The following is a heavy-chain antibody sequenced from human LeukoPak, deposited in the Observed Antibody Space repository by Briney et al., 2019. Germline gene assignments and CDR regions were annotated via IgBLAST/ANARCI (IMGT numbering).Heavy chain of an antibody. Sequence: SETLSLTCTVSGDSMSSYYWTWIRQPPGKELEWIGSISYSGSTNYNPSLQSRATMSVEASKNQFSLKLTSVTAADTAVDYCVRHVTTGFNLFEYWGQGTLVTVSS. CDR1: GDSMSSYY. D-gene: IGHD5-24*01. J-gene: IGHJ4*02. CDR2: ISYSGST. CDR3: VRHVTTGFNLFEY. V-gene: IGHV4-59*08.